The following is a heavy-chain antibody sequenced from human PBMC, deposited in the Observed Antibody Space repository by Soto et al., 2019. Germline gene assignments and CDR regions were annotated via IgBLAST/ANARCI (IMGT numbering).Heavy chain of an antibody. CDR1: GYTFTEYD. V-gene: IGHV1-8*01. CDR2: MNPVTGYT. D-gene: IGHD3-10*01. Sequence: QVLLVQSGAEVEKPGAPVKVSCKASGYTFTEYDVNWVRQATGQGLEWLGWMNPVTGYTGYSQKFQGRVTMTRSTSISTAYMELNSLRSEDTAVYYCAIAGFGVYPTGFHNYGLGVWGQGTTVAVSS. J-gene: IGHJ6*02. CDR3: AIAGFGVYPTGFHNYGLGV.